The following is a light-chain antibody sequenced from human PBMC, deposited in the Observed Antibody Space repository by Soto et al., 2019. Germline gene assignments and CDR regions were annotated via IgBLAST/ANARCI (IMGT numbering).Light chain of an antibody. CDR1: QNIHNH. Sequence: EILMTQSPATLSVSPGERVTLSCRSSQNIHNHMSWFLQKPGQAPRLLMYDAILRAAGIPARLSGSWSGTEFTLTINSLQSEDFALYYCQQYDEWPLSFGGGTKVDI. V-gene: IGKV3-15*01. J-gene: IGKJ4*01. CDR3: QQYDEWPLS. CDR2: DAI.